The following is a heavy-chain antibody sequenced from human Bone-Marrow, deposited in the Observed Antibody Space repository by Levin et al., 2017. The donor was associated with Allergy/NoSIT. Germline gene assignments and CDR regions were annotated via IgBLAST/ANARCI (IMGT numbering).Heavy chain of an antibody. CDR2: ISYDGNYQ. V-gene: IGHV3-30*03. Sequence: GGSLRLSCAASGFPFSTYGMHWVRQAPGKGLEWVTVISYDGNYQYYGDSVRGRFTISRDNSKNTLYLQMNSLRVDDTAVYYCTTQLGTVVAGTMGAWGQGTLVTVSS. J-gene: IGHJ5*02. CDR3: TTQLGTVVAGTMGA. CDR1: GFPFSTYG. D-gene: IGHD6-19*01.